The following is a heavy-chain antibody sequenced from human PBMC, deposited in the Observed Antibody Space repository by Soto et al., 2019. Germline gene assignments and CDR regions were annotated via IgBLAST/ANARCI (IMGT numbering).Heavy chain of an antibody. CDR3: ARDAPMTTVTTSSYYGMDV. CDR2: ISSSSSYT. V-gene: IGHV3-11*06. CDR1: GFTFSDYY. J-gene: IGHJ6*02. Sequence: QVQLVESGGGLVKPGGSLRLSCAASGFTFSDYYMSWIRQAPGKGLEWVSYISSSSSYTNYADSVKGRFTISRDNAKNSLYLKMNSLRAEDTAVYYCARDAPMTTVTTSSYYGMDVWGQGTTVTVSS. D-gene: IGHD4-17*01.